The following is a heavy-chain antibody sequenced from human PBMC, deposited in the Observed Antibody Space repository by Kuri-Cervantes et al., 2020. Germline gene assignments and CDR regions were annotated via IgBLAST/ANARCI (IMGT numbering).Heavy chain of an antibody. D-gene: IGHD6-13*01. CDR1: GFTLINHV. CDR3: ARDRAAAADPEVYYFDY. CDR2: ISGGGIST. J-gene: IGHJ4*02. V-gene: IGHV3-23*01. Sequence: GESLKISCAASGFTLINHVMSWVHQAPGKGLEWVGSISGGGISTYYADSVKGRFTISRDNSKNTLYLQMNSLRAEDTAVYYCARDRAAAADPEVYYFDYWGQGTLVTVSS.